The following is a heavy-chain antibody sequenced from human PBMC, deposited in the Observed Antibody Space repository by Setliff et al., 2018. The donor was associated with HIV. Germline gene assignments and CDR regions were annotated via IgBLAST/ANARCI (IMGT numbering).Heavy chain of an antibody. Sequence: ASVKVSCKASGYTFTNFLMYWVRQAPGQRLEWMGWINADSGNTKYSQKFQGRITISRDTSAGTAYMELRSLGSEDTAVYFCARERASGKPPLLNWYFDLWGRGTLVTV. CDR3: ARERASGKPPLLNWYFDL. CDR2: INADSGNT. D-gene: IGHD5-12*01. V-gene: IGHV1-3*01. J-gene: IGHJ2*01. CDR1: GYTFTNFL.